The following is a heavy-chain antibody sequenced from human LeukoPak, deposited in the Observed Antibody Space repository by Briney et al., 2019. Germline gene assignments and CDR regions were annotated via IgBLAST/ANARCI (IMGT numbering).Heavy chain of an antibody. CDR2: MGGSGRST. Sequence: GGSLSLSCPASGFTFSRYARSWVRQPPGKGREGVSAMGGSGRSTYDADSAEGGFSLSRDNTHDTLNLQMNGLSAQETDVSACAYAPRAAAVTYNGIDLWGQGTTVTVSS. CDR3: AYAPRAAAVTYNGIDL. V-gene: IGHV3-23*01. D-gene: IGHD6-13*01. CDR1: GFTFSRYA. J-gene: IGHJ6*02.